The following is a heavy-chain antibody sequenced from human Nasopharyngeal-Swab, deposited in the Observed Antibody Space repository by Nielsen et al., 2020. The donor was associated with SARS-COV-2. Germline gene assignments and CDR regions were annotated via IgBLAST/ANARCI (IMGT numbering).Heavy chain of an antibody. CDR2: ISYDGSRN. D-gene: IGHD3-22*01. CDR1: GFIFSTYA. CDR3: ARPARRGLNWFDP. V-gene: IGHV3-30-3*01. J-gene: IGHJ5*02. Sequence: GESLKISCAASGFIFSTYAMHWVRQAPGKGLEWVALISYDGSRNYYAHSVKGRFTISRDNSKNTLYLQMNSLRGEDTAVYYCARPARRGLNWFDPWGQGTLVTVSS.